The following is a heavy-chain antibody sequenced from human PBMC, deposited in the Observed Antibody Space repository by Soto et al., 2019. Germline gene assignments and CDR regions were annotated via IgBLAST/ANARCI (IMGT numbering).Heavy chain of an antibody. D-gene: IGHD6-13*01. CDR3: ARMFSSSWYSGGEGLYYYYGMDV. CDR1: GGTFSSYA. V-gene: IGHV1-69*06. CDR2: IIPIFGTA. J-gene: IGHJ6*02. Sequence: QVQLVQSGAEVKKPGSSVKVSCKASGGTFSSYAISWVRQAPGQGLEWMGGIIPIFGTANYAQKFQDRVTITADKSTSTAYMELSSLRSEDTAVYYCARMFSSSWYSGGEGLYYYYGMDVWGQGTTVTVSS.